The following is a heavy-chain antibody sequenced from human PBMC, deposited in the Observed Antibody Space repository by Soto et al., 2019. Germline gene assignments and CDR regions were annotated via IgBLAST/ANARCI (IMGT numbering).Heavy chain of an antibody. D-gene: IGHD2-2*01. CDR2: IYYSGNT. V-gene: IGHV4-39*01. CDR3: TSRKREENCSMNSCYVTH. Sequence: QSQLQESGPGLVKPSETLSLTCTVSGGSISSSTYYWGWIRQPPGKGLEWIASIYYSGNTFYNPSLKSRVTISVDASKDQFSLKLFSVTAADTAVYYSTSRKREENCSMNSCYVTHWGQGTLVTVSS. J-gene: IGHJ4*02. CDR1: GGSISSSTYY.